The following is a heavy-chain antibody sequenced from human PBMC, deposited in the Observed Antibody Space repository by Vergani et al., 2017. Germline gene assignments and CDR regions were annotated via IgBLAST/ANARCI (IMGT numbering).Heavy chain of an antibody. CDR3: ADLYGDDGFSPF. J-gene: IGHJ4*02. CDR1: GFTFSNSA. CDR2: ISGPGLST. V-gene: IGHV3-23*01. D-gene: IGHD3/OR15-3a*01. Sequence: EVQLLESGGDLVQPGGSLRLSCTASGFTFSNSAVSWVRQAPGRGLAWVSSISGPGLSTYYADSVKGRFSISRDNSKNTVFLQMHSLRAEDTAIYYCADLYGDDGFSPFWGQGTLVIVSS.